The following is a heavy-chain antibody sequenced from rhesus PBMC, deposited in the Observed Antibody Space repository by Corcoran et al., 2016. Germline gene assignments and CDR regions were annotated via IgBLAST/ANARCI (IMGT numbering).Heavy chain of an antibody. CDR2: IGGSSGST. CDR1: GGPIIGYY. D-gene: IGHD5-12*01. Sequence: QVQLQESGPGLVKPSETLSLTCAVSGGPIIGYYWNWICQPPGTGREWIGYIGGSSGSTYYNPSLKSRVTISTDTSKNQFSLKLSSVTAADTAVYYCARNPGYSYSYNRFDVWGAGVLVTVSS. J-gene: IGHJ5-1*01. CDR3: ARNPGYSYSYNRFDV. V-gene: IGHV4-165*02.